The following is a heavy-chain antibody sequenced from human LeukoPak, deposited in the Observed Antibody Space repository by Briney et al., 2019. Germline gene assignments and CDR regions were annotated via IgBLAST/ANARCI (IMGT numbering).Heavy chain of an antibody. J-gene: IGHJ4*02. CDR2: IYHSGST. V-gene: IGHV4-38-2*02. Sequence: SETLSLTCTVSGYSITSGYYWGWIRQPPGKGLEWIGTIYHSGSTYYNPSLKSRVTISVDTSKNQFSLKLSSVTAADTAVYYCARHGSGWYSDFDYWGQGTLVTVSS. D-gene: IGHD6-19*01. CDR1: GYSITSGYY. CDR3: ARHGSGWYSDFDY.